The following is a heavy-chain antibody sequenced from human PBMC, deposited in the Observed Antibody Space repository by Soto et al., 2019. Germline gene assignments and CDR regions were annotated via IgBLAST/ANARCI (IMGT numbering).Heavy chain of an antibody. J-gene: IGHJ6*02. D-gene: IGHD1-26*01. V-gene: IGHV4-39*01. CDR1: GGSISSSSYY. CDR2: IFYSGTT. Sequence: SETLSLTCTVSGGSISSSSYYWGWIRQPPGKGLEWIGSIFYSGTTYYNPSLKSRVTISVDTSKNQFSLKLSSVTAADTAVYYCARNLELMGATQGFYYYYGMDVWGQGTTVTVSS. CDR3: ARNLELMGATQGFYYYYGMDV.